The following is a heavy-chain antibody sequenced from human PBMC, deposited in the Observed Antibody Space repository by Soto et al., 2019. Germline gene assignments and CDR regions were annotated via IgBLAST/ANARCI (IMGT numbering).Heavy chain of an antibody. CDR2: INAGNGNT. CDR1: GYTFTSYA. Sequence: QVQLVQSGAEEKKPGASVKVSCKASGYTFTSYAMHWVRQAPGQGLEWMGWINAGNGNTKFSQKFQGRVTITRDTSANTAYMELRSLRSEDTAVYYCARAPGAAIDYWGQGTLVTVSS. J-gene: IGHJ4*02. CDR3: ARAPGAAIDY. V-gene: IGHV1-3*05.